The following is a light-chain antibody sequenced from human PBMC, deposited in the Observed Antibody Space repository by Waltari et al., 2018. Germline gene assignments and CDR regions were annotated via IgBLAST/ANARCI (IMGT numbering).Light chain of an antibody. V-gene: IGLV2-11*01. J-gene: IGLJ2*01. CDR3: CSYAGNYLRV. CDR2: DVN. CDR1: SSDVGYCNY. Sequence: QSALTQPRSVSGSPGQSVTISCTGTSSDVGYCNYVSWYQQQPGKAPKVIIYDVNERPSGVPDRFSGSKSGNTASLTISGLQAEDEADYYCCSYAGNYLRVFGGGTKLTVL.